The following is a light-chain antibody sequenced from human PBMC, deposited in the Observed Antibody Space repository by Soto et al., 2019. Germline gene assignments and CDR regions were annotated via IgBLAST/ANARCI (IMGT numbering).Light chain of an antibody. Sequence: QSVLTQPASVSGSPGQSIAISCTGTSSDVGGYSYVSWYQQQPGKAPKLVISDVSNRPSGVSDRFSGSKSGNTASLTISGLQTVDEADYECASYTTSSTYGFGTGPKVTVL. J-gene: IGLJ1*01. CDR3: ASYTTSSTYG. V-gene: IGLV2-14*01. CDR2: DVS. CDR1: SSDVGGYSY.